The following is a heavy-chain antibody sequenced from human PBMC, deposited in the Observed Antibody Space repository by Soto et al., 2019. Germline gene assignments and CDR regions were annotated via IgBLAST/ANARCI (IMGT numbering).Heavy chain of an antibody. V-gene: IGHV1-69*13. CDR2: IIPIFGTA. CDR1: GGTFSSYA. Sequence: SVKVSCKASGGTFSSYAISWVRQAPGQGLEWMGGIIPIFGTANYAQKFQGRVTITADESTSTAYMELSSLRSEDTAVYYCASEGSDSCALKGDYYYYYGMDVWGQGTTVTVSS. D-gene: IGHD3-22*01. J-gene: IGHJ6*02. CDR3: ASEGSDSCALKGDYYYYYGMDV.